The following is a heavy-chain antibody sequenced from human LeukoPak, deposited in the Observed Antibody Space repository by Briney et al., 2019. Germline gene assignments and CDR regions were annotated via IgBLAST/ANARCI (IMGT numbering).Heavy chain of an antibody. D-gene: IGHD3-10*01. J-gene: IGHJ4*02. CDR3: ASSRAPYYFDY. V-gene: IGHV4-38-2*01. Sequence: PSETLSLTCAVSGYSISSGYYWGWIRQPPGKGLEWIGSIYHSGSTYYNPSLKSRVTISVDTSKNQFSLKLSSVTAADTAVYNCASSRAPYYFDYWGQGTLVTVSS. CDR1: GYSISSGYY. CDR2: IYHSGST.